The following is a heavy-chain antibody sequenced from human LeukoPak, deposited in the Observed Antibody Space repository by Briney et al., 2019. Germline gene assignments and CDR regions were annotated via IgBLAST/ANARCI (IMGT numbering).Heavy chain of an antibody. J-gene: IGHJ4*02. D-gene: IGHD3-3*01. CDR3: ARFLYDQAD. CDR1: GGSISSSNW. CDR2: IYHSGST. Sequence: SGTLSLTCAVSGGSISSSNWWSWVRQPPGKGPEWIGEIYHSGSTNYNPSLKSRVTIPVDKSKNQFSLKLSSVTAADTAVYYCARFLYDQADWGQGALVTVSS. V-gene: IGHV4-4*02.